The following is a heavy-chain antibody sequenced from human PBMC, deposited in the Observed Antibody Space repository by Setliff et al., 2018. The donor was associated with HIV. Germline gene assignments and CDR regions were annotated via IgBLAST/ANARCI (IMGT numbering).Heavy chain of an antibody. D-gene: IGHD3-22*01. CDR1: GYTFTDYY. Sequence: ASVKVSCKASGYTFTDYYIHWVRQAPGQGLEWMGWINPNSGGTNYAQRFQGRVTMTRDTSIGTAYMELRRLRSDDTAVYYCAREGSSDSSPGRHDVFDIWGQGTMVTVSS. CDR2: INPNSGGT. CDR3: AREGSSDSSPGRHDVFDI. J-gene: IGHJ3*02. V-gene: IGHV1-2*02.